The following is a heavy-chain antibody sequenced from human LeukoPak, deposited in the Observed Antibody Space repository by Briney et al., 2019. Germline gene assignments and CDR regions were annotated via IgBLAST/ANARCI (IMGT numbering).Heavy chain of an antibody. CDR3: VRAWGYDFWSEYSTEHYYYYMDV. V-gene: IGHV4-59*11. Sequence: GKPSKTLSITCTAPGGSISSHYWSWIRQPPVNGLEWIGYIYYSGSNNDNPSLENRVTISVATSKNQFSLTLSSVPAADTAVYSCVRAWGYDFWSEYSTEHYYYYMDVWGKGTTVTVSS. CDR1: GGSISSHY. CDR2: IYYSGSN. D-gene: IGHD3-3*01. J-gene: IGHJ6*03.